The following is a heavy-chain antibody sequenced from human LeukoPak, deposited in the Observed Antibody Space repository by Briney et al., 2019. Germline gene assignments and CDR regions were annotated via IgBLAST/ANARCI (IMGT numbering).Heavy chain of an antibody. Sequence: GGSPRLSCAASGFTFSSYSMNWVRQAPGKGLEWVSSISSSSSYIYYADSVKGRFTISRDNAKNSLYLQMNSLRAEDTAVYYCARDGNYYGSGRTFDYWGQGTLVTVSS. D-gene: IGHD3-10*01. J-gene: IGHJ4*02. CDR3: ARDGNYYGSGRTFDY. V-gene: IGHV3-21*01. CDR2: ISSSSSYI. CDR1: GFTFSSYS.